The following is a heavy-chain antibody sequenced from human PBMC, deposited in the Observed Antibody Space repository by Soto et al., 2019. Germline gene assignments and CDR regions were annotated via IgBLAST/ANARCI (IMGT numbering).Heavy chain of an antibody. CDR2: IIPIFGTA. D-gene: IGHD2-2*01. J-gene: IGHJ6*02. CDR3: ARVVPAAKRHYYYYGMDV. V-gene: IGHV1-69*13. CDR1: GGTFSSYA. Sequence: SVKVSCKASGGTFSSYAISWVRQAPGQGLEWMGGIIPIFGTANYAQKFQGRVTITADESTSTAYMELSSLRSEDTAVYYCARVVPAAKRHYYYYGMDVWGQGTTVTVSS.